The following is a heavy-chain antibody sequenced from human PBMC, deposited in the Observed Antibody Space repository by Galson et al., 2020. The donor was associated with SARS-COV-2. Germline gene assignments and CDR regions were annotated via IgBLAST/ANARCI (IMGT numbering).Heavy chain of an antibody. J-gene: IGHJ3*02. CDR1: GGSISSYY. V-gene: IGHV4-59*01. CDR2: IYYSRST. D-gene: IGHD1-26*01. CDR3: ASLKKVGATPRRAFDI. Sequence: ASETLSLTCTVSGGSISSYYWSWIRQPPGKGLEWIGYIYYSRSTNYNPSLKSRVTISVDTSKNQFSLKLSSVTAADTAVYYCASLKKVGATPRRAFDIWGQGTMVTVSS.